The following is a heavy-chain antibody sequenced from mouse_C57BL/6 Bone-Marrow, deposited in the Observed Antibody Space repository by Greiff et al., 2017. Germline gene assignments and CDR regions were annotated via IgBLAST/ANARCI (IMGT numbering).Heavy chain of an antibody. CDR3: TRSLYYGYDGDAMDY. CDR2: IYPGNSDT. D-gene: IGHD2-2*01. CDR1: GYTFTSYW. Sequence: EVQLQQSGTVLARPGASVKMSCKTSGYTFTSYWMHWVKQRPGQGLEWIGAIYPGNSDTSSNQKFKGKAKLTAVTSASTAYMELSSLTNEDSAVYYCTRSLYYGYDGDAMDYWGQGTSVTVSS. J-gene: IGHJ4*01. V-gene: IGHV1-5*01.